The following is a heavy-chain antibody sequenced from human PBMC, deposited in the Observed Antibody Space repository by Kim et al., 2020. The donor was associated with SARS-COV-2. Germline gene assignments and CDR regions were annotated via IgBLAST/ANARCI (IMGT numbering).Heavy chain of an antibody. CDR2: IYYSGST. CDR3: ARTPVLLWFGELLDYYGMDV. Sequence: SETLSLTCTVSGGSISSYYWSWIRQPPGKGLEWIGYIYYSGSTNYNPSLKSRVTISVDTSKNQFSLKLSSVTAADTAVYYCARTPVLLWFGELLDYYGMDVWGQGTTVTVSS. J-gene: IGHJ6*02. CDR1: GGSISSYY. V-gene: IGHV4-59*01. D-gene: IGHD3-10*01.